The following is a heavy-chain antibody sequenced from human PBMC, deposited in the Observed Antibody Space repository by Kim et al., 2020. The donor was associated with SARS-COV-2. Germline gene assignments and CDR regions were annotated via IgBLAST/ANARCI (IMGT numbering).Heavy chain of an antibody. CDR3: ARPQRYCSGGSCYSGFDY. D-gene: IGHD2-15*01. V-gene: IGHV1-69*04. Sequence: SVKVSCKASGGTFSSYAISWVRQAPGQGLEWMGRIIPILGIANYAQKFQGRVTITADKSTSTAYMELSSLRSEDTAVYYCARPQRYCSGGSCYSGFDYWGQGTLVTVSS. CDR2: IIPILGIA. J-gene: IGHJ4*02. CDR1: GGTFSSYA.